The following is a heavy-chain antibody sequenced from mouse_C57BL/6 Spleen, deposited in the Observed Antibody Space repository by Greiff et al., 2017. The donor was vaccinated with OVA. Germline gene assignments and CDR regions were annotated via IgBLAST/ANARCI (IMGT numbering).Heavy chain of an antibody. CDR3: ASVQEREFAY. CDR2: IWGVGST. D-gene: IGHD3-2*02. Sequence: VKLMESGPGLVAPSQSLSITCPFLGFSLTSNGLDWVRQSPGKVLEWLGVIWGVGSTNYNSALKSRLSISKDNSKSQVFLKMNSLQTDDTAMYYCASVQEREFAYWGQGTLVTVSA. V-gene: IGHV2-6*01. J-gene: IGHJ3*01. CDR1: GFSLTSNG.